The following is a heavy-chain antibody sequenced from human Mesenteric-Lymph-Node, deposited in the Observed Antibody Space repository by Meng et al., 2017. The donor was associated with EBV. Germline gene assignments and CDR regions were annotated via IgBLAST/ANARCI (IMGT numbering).Heavy chain of an antibody. D-gene: IGHD1-14*01. V-gene: IGHV7-4-1*02. Sequence: HVQLVQSGAEVKRAGASVKVSCKASGYTFTNYAMNWVRQAPGQGLEWVGWFNTISGNPAYGQGFTGRFVFSWDTSVSTAYLQISSLKTEDTAVYYCARENPGDYIDYWGQGTLVTVSS. CDR2: FNTISGNP. CDR1: GYTFTNYA. CDR3: ARENPGDYIDY. J-gene: IGHJ4*02.